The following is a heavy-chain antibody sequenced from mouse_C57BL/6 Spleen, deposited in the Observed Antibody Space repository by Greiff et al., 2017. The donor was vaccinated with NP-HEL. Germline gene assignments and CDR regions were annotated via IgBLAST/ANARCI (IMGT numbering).Heavy chain of an antibody. Sequence: VQLQQSGPELVKPGASVKISCKASGYSFTGYYMNWVKQSPEKSLEWIGEINPSTGGTTYNQKFKAKATLTVDKSSSTAYMQLKSLTSEDSAVYYCARYYYGSSSYYFDYWGQGTTLTVSS. V-gene: IGHV1-42*01. CDR1: GYSFTGYY. J-gene: IGHJ2*01. D-gene: IGHD1-1*01. CDR3: ARYYYGSSSYYFDY. CDR2: INPSTGGT.